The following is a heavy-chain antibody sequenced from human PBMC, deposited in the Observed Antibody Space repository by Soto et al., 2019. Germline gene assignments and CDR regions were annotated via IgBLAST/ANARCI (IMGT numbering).Heavy chain of an antibody. CDR2: IYYSGST. Sequence: SETLSLTCTVSGGSISSGGYYWSWIRQHPGKGLEWIGYIYYSGSTYYNPSLKSRVTISVDTSKNQFSLKLSSVTAADTAVYYCATGVVDNWFDPWGQGTLVTVSS. V-gene: IGHV4-31*03. CDR1: GGSISSGGYY. J-gene: IGHJ5*02. D-gene: IGHD3-3*01. CDR3: ATGVVDNWFDP.